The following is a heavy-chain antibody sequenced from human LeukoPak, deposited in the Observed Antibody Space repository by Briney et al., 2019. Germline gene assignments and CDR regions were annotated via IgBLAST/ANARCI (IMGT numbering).Heavy chain of an antibody. V-gene: IGHV3-30*18. CDR1: GFTFSSYG. J-gene: IGHJ4*02. D-gene: IGHD3-22*01. Sequence: GGSLRLSCAASGFTFSSYGMHWVRQAPGKGLEWVAVISYGGSNKYYADSVKGRFTISRDNSKNTLYLQMNSLRAEDTAVYYCAKDSYYDSSGYPDYWGQGTLVTVSS. CDR3: AKDSYYDSSGYPDY. CDR2: ISYGGSNK.